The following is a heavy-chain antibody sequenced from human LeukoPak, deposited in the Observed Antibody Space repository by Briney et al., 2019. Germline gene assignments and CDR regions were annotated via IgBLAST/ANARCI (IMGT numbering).Heavy chain of an antibody. Sequence: TSVKVSCKASGYTFTGYYMHWVRQAPGQGLEWMGWINPNSGGTNYAQKFQGRVTMTRDTSISTAYMELSRLRSDDTAVYYCASERNSYSGSYYVDYWGQGTLVTVSS. CDR3: ASERNSYSGSYYVDY. CDR1: GYTFTGYY. V-gene: IGHV1-2*02. D-gene: IGHD1-26*01. CDR2: INPNSGGT. J-gene: IGHJ4*02.